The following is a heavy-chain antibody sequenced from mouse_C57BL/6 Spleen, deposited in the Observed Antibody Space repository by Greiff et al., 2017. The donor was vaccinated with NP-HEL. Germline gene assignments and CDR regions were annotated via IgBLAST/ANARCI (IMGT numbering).Heavy chain of an antibody. V-gene: IGHV1-81*01. CDR1: GYTFTSYG. CDR3: ASLRYYGKEAWFAY. Sequence: QVQLQQSGAELARPGASVKLSCTASGYTFTSYGISWVKQRTGQGLEWIGEIYPRSGNPYYNEKFKGNATLTADKSSSTAYMELRSLTSEDSAVYFCASLRYYGKEAWFAYWGQGTLVTVSA. D-gene: IGHD2-1*01. CDR2: IYPRSGNP. J-gene: IGHJ3*01.